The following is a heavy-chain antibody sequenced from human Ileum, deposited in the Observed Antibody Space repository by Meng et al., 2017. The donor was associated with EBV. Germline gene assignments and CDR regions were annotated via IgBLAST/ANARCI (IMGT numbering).Heavy chain of an antibody. D-gene: IGHD1-26*01. J-gene: IGHJ4*02. CDR1: GGSVSSAHSF. Sequence: QVQRMKSGPGLVRPSDTQSLTCTVSGGSVSSAHSFWTWIRQPPGKGLEWIGYMSYSGSTNYSPPLESRVTISVDTSKNQFSLKLSSVTAADTAVYYCAGDPHSGSPHWGQGTLVTVSS. CDR3: AGDPHSGSPH. CDR2: MSYSGST. V-gene: IGHV4-61*01.